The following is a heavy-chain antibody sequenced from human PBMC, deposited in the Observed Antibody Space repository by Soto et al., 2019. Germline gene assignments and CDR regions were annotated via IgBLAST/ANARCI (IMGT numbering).Heavy chain of an antibody. D-gene: IGHD5-18*01. Sequence: SVKVSCKASGGTFSSYAISWVRQAPGQGLEWMGGIIPIFGTANYAQKFQGRVTITADESTGTAYMELSSLRSEDTAVYYCARGARQLWLRMRFDPWGQGTLVTVSS. CDR3: ARGARQLWLRMRFDP. CDR1: GGTFSSYA. J-gene: IGHJ5*02. V-gene: IGHV1-69*13. CDR2: IIPIFGTA.